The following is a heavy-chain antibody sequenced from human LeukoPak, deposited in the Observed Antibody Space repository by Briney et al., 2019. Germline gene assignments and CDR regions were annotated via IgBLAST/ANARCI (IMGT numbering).Heavy chain of an antibody. CDR3: ARVGSSWYHFDH. V-gene: IGHV3-64*01. D-gene: IGHD6-13*01. J-gene: IGHJ4*02. CDR1: GFSFSNYA. CDR2: ISSNGGST. Sequence: GGSLRLSCAASGFSFSNYAMHWVRQAPGKGLEYVAAISSNGGSTYYANSVKGRFTISRDNSKNTLYLQMGSLRAEDMAVYYCARVGSSWYHFDHWGQGTLVTVSS.